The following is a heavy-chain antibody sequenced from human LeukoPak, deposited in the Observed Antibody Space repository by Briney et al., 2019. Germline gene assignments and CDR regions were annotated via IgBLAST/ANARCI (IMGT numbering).Heavy chain of an antibody. CDR3: ASLSMVTQGSFDS. CDR2: IYYSGST. V-gene: IGHV4-59*08. Sequence: SETLSLTCTVSGGSISSYYWSWIRQPPGKGLEWIGYIYYSGSTNYNPSLKSRLTISVDASKNQFALKLSTVTATDTAVYYCASLSMVTQGSFDSWGQGTLVTVSS. CDR1: GGSISSYY. D-gene: IGHD4/OR15-4a*01. J-gene: IGHJ4*02.